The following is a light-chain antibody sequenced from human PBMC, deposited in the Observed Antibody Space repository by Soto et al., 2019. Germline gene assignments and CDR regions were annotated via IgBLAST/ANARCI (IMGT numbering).Light chain of an antibody. CDR1: QGISTY. Sequence: DIQMTQSPSSLSASVGDRVTITCRASQGISTYLAWYQQKSGKVPKLLIYAASTLQSGVPSRFSGSGSGTDFTLTISSLQPEDVATYQCQKDNSAPWTVGQGTKVEIK. V-gene: IGKV1-27*01. J-gene: IGKJ1*01. CDR3: QKDNSAPWT. CDR2: AAS.